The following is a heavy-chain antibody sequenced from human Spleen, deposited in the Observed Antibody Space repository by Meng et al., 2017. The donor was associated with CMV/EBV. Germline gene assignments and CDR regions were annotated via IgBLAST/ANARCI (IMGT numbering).Heavy chain of an antibody. CDR2: MNPNSGNT. Sequence: ASVKVSCKASGYTFTTFYMHWVRQATGQGLEWMGWMNPNSGNTGYAQKFQGRVTITRNTSISTAYMELSSLRSEDTAVYYCARGPHDYGRPFDYWGQGTLVTVSS. CDR1: GYTFTTFY. CDR3: ARGPHDYGRPFDY. D-gene: IGHD4-17*01. J-gene: IGHJ4*02. V-gene: IGHV1-8*03.